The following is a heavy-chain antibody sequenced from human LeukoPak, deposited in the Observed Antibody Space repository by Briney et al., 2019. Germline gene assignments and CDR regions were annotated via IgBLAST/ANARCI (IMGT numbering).Heavy chain of an antibody. V-gene: IGHV3-74*01. D-gene: IGHD2-15*01. CDR2: INSDGSST. CDR1: GFTFSSYW. CDR3: ARDPYPDCGGGSCYSFDY. J-gene: IGHJ4*02. Sequence: GGSLRLSCAASGFTFSSYWMHWVRQAPGKGLVWVSRINSDGSSTSYADSVKGRFTISRGNSKNTLYLQMNSLRAEDTAVYYCARDPYPDCGGGSCYSFDYWGQGTLVTVSS.